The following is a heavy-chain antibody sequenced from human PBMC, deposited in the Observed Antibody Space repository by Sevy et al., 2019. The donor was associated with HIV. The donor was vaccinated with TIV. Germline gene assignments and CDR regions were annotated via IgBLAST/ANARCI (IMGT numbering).Heavy chain of an antibody. J-gene: IGHJ6*02. V-gene: IGHV4-61*01. CDR2: NFYSGST. Sequence: SETLSLTCTVSGDSVSSGIYYWSWIRQPPGKGLEWIGYNFYSGSTTYNPSLKSRVTILVDTSKNQFSLKLSSVTAADTAVYYCAGAAPGYYYAMDVWSQGTTVTVSS. D-gene: IGHD6-13*01. CDR1: GDSVSSGIYY. CDR3: AGAAPGYYYAMDV.